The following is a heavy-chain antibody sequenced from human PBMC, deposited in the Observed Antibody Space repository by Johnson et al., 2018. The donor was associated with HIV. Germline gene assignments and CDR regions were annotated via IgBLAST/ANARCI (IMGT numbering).Heavy chain of an antibody. D-gene: IGHD2-8*02. CDR2: ISYDGSNK. CDR1: GFTFSSYA. V-gene: IGHV3-30*18. Sequence: QVQLVESGGGVVQPGRSLRLSCAASGFTFSSYAMHWVRQAPAKGLEWVAVISYDGSNKYYADSVKGRFTISRDNSKNTLYLQMSSLRAEDTAVYYCAKHIVLVVYAIGAAFDIWGQGTMVTVSS. J-gene: IGHJ3*02. CDR3: AKHIVLVVYAIGAAFDI.